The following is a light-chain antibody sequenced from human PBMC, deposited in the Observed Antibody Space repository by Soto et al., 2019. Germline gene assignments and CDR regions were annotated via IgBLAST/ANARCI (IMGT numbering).Light chain of an antibody. CDR1: QSVSSSY. CDR2: AAS. CDR3: QQYGLSPRT. J-gene: IGKJ1*01. V-gene: IGKV3-20*01. Sequence: EIELTQSPRSLSLSPGERVTLSCRASQSVSSSYLAWYQQKPGQAPRLFIYAASIRATGIPDRFSGSGSGTDFTLTISSLEPEDFAVYYCQQYGLSPRTFGRGTKVDIK.